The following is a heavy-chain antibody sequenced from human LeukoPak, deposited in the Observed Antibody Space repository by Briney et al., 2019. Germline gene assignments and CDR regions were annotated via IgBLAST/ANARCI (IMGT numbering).Heavy chain of an antibody. V-gene: IGHV1-69*05. CDR1: GGTFSSYA. Sequence: SVKVSCKASGGTFSSYAISWVRQAPGQGLEWMGRIIPIFGTANYAQKFQGRVTITTDESTSTAYMELTSLRSEDTAVYDCAALGYCTNGECAGIDYWGQGTLVTVSS. CDR3: AALGYCTNGECAGIDY. D-gene: IGHD2-8*01. CDR2: IIPIFGTA. J-gene: IGHJ4*02.